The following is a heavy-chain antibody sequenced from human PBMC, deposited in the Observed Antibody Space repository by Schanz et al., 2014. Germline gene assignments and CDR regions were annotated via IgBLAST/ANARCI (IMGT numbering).Heavy chain of an antibody. Sequence: EVQLLESGGGLVQPGGSLRLSCAASGFTFSSYAMSWVRQAPGKGLEWVSAISGGGGTTYYADSVKGRFTISRDNSKNTLYLQMNSQRAEDADVYYYAKDRSWEDDSSGYFDYWGQGTLVTVSS. J-gene: IGHJ4*02. CDR3: AKDRSWEDDSSGYFDY. CDR1: GFTFSSYA. D-gene: IGHD3-22*01. CDR2: ISGGGGTT. V-gene: IGHV3-23*01.